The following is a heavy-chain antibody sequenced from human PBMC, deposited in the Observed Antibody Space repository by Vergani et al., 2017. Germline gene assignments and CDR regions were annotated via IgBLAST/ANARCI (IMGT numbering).Heavy chain of an antibody. Sequence: QVQLQESGPGLVKPSQTLSLTCTVSGASINNDFYYWHWIRQPAGKGLEWIGRIYVSGITDYNSSLQSRVSMSVDTSKNQFSLTLTSVTAADTAVYYCARDNKQLLPRAFYLWVQGTMGTVAS. J-gene: IGHJ3*01. V-gene: IGHV4-61*02. CDR3: ARDNKQLLPRAFYL. D-gene: IGHD1-1*01. CDR2: IYVSGIT. CDR1: GASINNDFYY.